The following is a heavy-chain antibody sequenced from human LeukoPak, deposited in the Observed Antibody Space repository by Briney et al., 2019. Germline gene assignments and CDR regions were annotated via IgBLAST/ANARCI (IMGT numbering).Heavy chain of an antibody. Sequence: PSETLSLTXTVSGGSISSSSYYWGWIRQPPGKGLEWIGSIYYSGSTYYNPSLKSRVTISVDTSKNQFSLKLSSVTAADTAVYYCARHGSITMVQGVIITPNWFDPWGQGTLVTVSS. V-gene: IGHV4-39*01. CDR3: ARHGSITMVQGVIITPNWFDP. CDR2: IYYSGST. J-gene: IGHJ5*02. CDR1: GGSISSSSYY. D-gene: IGHD3-10*01.